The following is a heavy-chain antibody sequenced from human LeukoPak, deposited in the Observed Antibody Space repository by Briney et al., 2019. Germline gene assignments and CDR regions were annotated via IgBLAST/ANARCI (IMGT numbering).Heavy chain of an antibody. Sequence: GGSLRLSCAASGFTFSSYAMSWVRQAPGKGLEWVSAISGSGGSTYYADSVKGRFTISRDNAKNFLYLQMNSLRAEDTALYYCARAGGYYYYYYMDVWGKGTTVTVSS. CDR2: ISGSGGST. CDR3: ARAGGYYYYYYMDV. V-gene: IGHV3-23*01. D-gene: IGHD3-10*01. CDR1: GFTFSSYA. J-gene: IGHJ6*03.